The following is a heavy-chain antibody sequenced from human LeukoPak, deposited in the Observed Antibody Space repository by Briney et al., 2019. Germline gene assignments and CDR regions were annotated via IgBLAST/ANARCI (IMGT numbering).Heavy chain of an antibody. V-gene: IGHV3-33*01. D-gene: IGHD3-22*01. Sequence: GVSLRLSCAASGFTFSSYGMHWVRQAPGKGLEWVAVIWYDGSNKYYADSVKGRFTISRDNSKNTLYLQMNSLRAEDTAVYYCARDYSYYYDSSGIFDYWGQGTLVTFSS. J-gene: IGHJ4*02. CDR1: GFTFSSYG. CDR3: ARDYSYYYDSSGIFDY. CDR2: IWYDGSNK.